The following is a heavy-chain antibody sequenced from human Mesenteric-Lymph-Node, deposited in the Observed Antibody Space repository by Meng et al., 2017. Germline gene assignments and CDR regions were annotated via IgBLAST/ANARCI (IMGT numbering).Heavy chain of an antibody. CDR3: AREMGYCSGGSCYSGVWFDP. V-gene: IGHV1-8*01. CDR1: GYTFTSYD. CDR2: MNPNSGNT. Sequence: ASVKVSCKASGYTFTSYDINWVRQATGQGLEWMGWMNPNSGNTGYAQKFQGRVTMTRNTSISTAYMELSSLRSDDTAVYYCAREMGYCSGGSCYSGVWFDPWGQGTLVTVSS. J-gene: IGHJ5*02. D-gene: IGHD2-15*01.